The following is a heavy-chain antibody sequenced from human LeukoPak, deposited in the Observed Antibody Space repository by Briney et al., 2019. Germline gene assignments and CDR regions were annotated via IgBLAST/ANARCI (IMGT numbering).Heavy chain of an antibody. CDR2: ISGSGGST. CDR1: GFTFSSYS. CDR3: AKEGLVLWFGELSYFDY. Sequence: GSLRLSCAASGFTFSSYSVNWVRQAPGKGLEWVSAISGSGGSTYYADSVKGRFTISRDNSKNTLYLQMNSLRAEDTAVYYCAKEGLVLWFGELSYFDYWGQGTLVTVSS. V-gene: IGHV3-23*01. D-gene: IGHD3-10*01. J-gene: IGHJ4*02.